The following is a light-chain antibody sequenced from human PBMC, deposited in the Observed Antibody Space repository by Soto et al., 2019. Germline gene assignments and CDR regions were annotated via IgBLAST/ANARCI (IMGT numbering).Light chain of an antibody. V-gene: IGLV1-40*01. J-gene: IGLJ3*02. CDR2: ANI. CDR1: SSNIGAGYD. CDR3: QSYDSSLSGWGV. Sequence: QSVLTQPPSVSGAPGQRVTISCTGSSSNIGAGYDVHWYQQLPGTAPRLLIYANINRPSAVPDRFSGSKSGTSSSLAITGLQAEDEADYYCQSYDSSLSGWGVFGGGTKLTVL.